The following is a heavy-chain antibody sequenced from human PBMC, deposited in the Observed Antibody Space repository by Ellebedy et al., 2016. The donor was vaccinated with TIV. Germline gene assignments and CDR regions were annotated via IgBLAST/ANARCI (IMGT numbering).Heavy chain of an antibody. CDR2: MNPNSGNT. D-gene: IGHD4-17*01. CDR1: GYTFTNYD. J-gene: IGHJ2*01. Sequence: ASVKVSXXASGYTFTNYDINWVRQATGQGLEWMGWMNPNSGNTGYAQKFQGRVTMTRNTSISTAYMELSSLRSEDTAVYYCARGRAGYGAPYWYFDLWGRGTLVTVSS. CDR3: ARGRAGYGAPYWYFDL. V-gene: IGHV1-8*01.